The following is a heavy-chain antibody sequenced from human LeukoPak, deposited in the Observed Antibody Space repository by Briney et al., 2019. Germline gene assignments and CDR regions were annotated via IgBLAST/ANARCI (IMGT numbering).Heavy chain of an antibody. CDR2: INHSGST. V-gene: IGHV4-34*01. J-gene: IGHJ6*02. Sequence: SETLSLTCAVYGGSFSGYYWSWIRQPPGKGLEWIGEINHSGSTNYNPSLKSRVTMSVDTSKNQFSLKLSSVTAADTAVYYCARAYNYYYGMDVWGQGTTVTVSS. D-gene: IGHD1-20*01. CDR1: GGSFSGYY. CDR3: ARAYNYYYGMDV.